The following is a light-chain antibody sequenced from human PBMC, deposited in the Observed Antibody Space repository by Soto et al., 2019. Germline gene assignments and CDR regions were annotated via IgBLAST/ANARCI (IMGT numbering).Light chain of an antibody. CDR2: DFT. CDR3: ASYRSGPLYV. J-gene: IGLJ1*01. Sequence: QSDLTQPASVAGSPGQSITISCTGISADVSTSNFVSCYQHHPGKGPRLILYDFTHRPSGISDRFSGSKSGDTASLTISGLRAEDEADYYCASYRSGPLYVFGTGTKVTVL. V-gene: IGLV2-14*03. CDR1: SADVSTSNF.